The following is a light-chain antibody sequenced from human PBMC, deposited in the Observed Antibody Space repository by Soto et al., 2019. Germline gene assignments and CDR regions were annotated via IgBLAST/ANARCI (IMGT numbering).Light chain of an antibody. J-gene: IGKJ1*01. V-gene: IGKV3-20*01. CDR3: QQYGTLPPWT. CDR2: GAS. CDR1: QTVTSNY. Sequence: EIVLTQFPGTLSLSLGERATLSCRASQTVTSNYFAWYQQKPGQAPRLLIYGASNRATGIPDRFSGSGSGTDFTLTITRLEPEDFAVYYCQQYGTLPPWTFGQGTKVEIK.